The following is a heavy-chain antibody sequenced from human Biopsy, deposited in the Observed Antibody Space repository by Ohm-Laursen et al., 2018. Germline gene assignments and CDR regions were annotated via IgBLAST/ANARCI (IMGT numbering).Heavy chain of an antibody. V-gene: IGHV3-9*01. CDR3: TKDLIPAGTDV. Sequence: SLRLSCAASGFTVNDHAMHWVRQPPGKGLEWVSGISWDSGRIGYADSVKGRFSVSRDNAKKSLYLEMNSLRPEDTALFYCTKDLIPAGTDVWGQGTTVTVSS. CDR2: ISWDSGRI. CDR1: GFTVNDHA. D-gene: IGHD2-21*01. J-gene: IGHJ6*02.